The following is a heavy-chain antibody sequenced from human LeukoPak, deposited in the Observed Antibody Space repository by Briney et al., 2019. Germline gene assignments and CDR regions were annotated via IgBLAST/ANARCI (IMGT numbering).Heavy chain of an antibody. CDR1: GYTFTANY. V-gene: IGHV1-2*04. J-gene: IGHJ4*02. CDR2: INPNGGGT. D-gene: IGHD6-13*01. Sequence: APVKVSCKASGYTFTANYIHWVRQAPGQGLEWMGWINPNGGGTNYAQKFQGWVTMTRDTSISTLYMELSRLKSDDTAVYYCARGFGSSWFDYWGQGTLVTVSS. CDR3: ARGFGSSWFDY.